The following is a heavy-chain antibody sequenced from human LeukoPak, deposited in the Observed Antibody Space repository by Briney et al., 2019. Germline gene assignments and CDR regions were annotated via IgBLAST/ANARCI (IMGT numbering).Heavy chain of an antibody. CDR1: GGSISSNNHH. V-gene: IGHV4-39*01. CDR2: MHHSGAI. Sequence: SETLSLTCSVSGGSISSNNHHWDWIRQPPGNGLEWIGSMHHSGAIYYNPSLQSRLTLSVDMSKNQFSLNLNAVTAADTAVYYCARRDNSFDPWGPGTMVTVSS. J-gene: IGHJ5*02. CDR3: ARRDNSFDP.